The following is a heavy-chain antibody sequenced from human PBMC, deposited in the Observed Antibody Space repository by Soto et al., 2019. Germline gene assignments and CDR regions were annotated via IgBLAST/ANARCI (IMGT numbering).Heavy chain of an antibody. CDR2: IIPIFGTA. CDR3: ARVRYYYDSSGPSGYYGMDV. D-gene: IGHD3-22*01. J-gene: IGHJ6*02. CDR1: GGTFSSYS. V-gene: IGHV1-69*13. Sequence: SVKVSCKASGGTFSSYSISWVRQAPGQGLEWMGGIIPIFGTANYAQKFQGRVTITADESTSTAYMELSSLRSEDTAVYYCARVRYYYDSSGPSGYYGMDVWGQGTTVTVSS.